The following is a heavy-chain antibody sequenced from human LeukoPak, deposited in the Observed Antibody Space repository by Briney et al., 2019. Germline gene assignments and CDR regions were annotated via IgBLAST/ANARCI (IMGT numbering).Heavy chain of an antibody. CDR2: IYHSGST. V-gene: IGHV4-34*01. Sequence: SETLSLTCAVYGGSFSGYYWGWIRQPPGKGLEWIGSIYHSGSTYYNPSLKSRVTISVDTSKNQFSLKLSSVTAADTAVYYCARIYYYGSGSYYNKYYFDYWGQGTLVTVSS. D-gene: IGHD3-10*01. J-gene: IGHJ4*02. CDR3: ARIYYYGSGSYYNKYYFDY. CDR1: GGSFSGYY.